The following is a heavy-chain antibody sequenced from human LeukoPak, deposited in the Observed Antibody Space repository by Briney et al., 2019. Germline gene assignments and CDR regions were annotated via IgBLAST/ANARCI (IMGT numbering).Heavy chain of an antibody. CDR1: GFTFSSHR. CDR2: ISGSSDDI. CDR3: ARDESPGDNNGWYDAFDI. D-gene: IGHD6-19*01. J-gene: IGHJ3*02. Sequence: GGSLRLSCAASGFTFSSHRMNWVRQAPGKGLEWVADISGSSDDIHYADSVTGRFTISRDNAKNSVYLQMNRLRAEDTALYYCARDESPGDNNGWYDAFDIWGQGTMVTVSS. V-gene: IGHV3-48*01.